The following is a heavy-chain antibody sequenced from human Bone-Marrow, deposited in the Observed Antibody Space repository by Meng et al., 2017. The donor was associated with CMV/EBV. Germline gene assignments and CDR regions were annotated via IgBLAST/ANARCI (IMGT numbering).Heavy chain of an antibody. CDR2: TYYNSKWYN. CDR3: ARGASRSLDY. J-gene: IGHJ4*02. D-gene: IGHD3-16*01. Sequence: SQTLSLTCAISGDSVSNNDVAWNWIRQSPLRGLEWLGRTYYNSKWYNEYAVSVKSRIIFNADTSQNQFSLQLNSVSPEDTAVYYCARGASRSLDYWGQGNLVTVSS. V-gene: IGHV6-1*01. CDR1: GDSVSNNDVA.